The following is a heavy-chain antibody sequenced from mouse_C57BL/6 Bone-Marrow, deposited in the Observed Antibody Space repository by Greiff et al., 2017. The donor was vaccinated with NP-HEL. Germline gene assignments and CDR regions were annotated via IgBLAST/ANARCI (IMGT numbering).Heavy chain of an antibody. D-gene: IGHD2-4*01. J-gene: IGHJ2*01. V-gene: IGHV1-85*01. CDR3: ARHYDYDGGAGYYFDY. CDR1: GYTFTSYD. CDR2: IYPRDGST. Sequence: VQLKQSGPELVKPGASVKLSCKASGYTFTSYDINWVKQRPGQGLEWIGWIYPRDGSTKYNEKFKGKATLTVDTSSSTAYMELHSLTSEDSAVYFCARHYDYDGGAGYYFDYWGQGTTLTVSS.